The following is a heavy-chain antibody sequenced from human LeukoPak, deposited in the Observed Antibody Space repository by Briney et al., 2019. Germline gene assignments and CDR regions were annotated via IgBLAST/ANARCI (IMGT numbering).Heavy chain of an antibody. CDR3: ARAKISSGWYYYGMDV. CDR1: GGSISSSSYY. D-gene: IGHD6-19*01. Sequence: PSETLSLTCTVSGGSISSSSYYWGWIRQPPGKGLEWIGSIYYSGSTYYNPSLKSRVTISVDTSKNQFSLKLSSMTAADTAVYYCARAKISSGWYYYGMDVWGQGTTVTVSS. V-gene: IGHV4-39*07. CDR2: IYYSGST. J-gene: IGHJ6*02.